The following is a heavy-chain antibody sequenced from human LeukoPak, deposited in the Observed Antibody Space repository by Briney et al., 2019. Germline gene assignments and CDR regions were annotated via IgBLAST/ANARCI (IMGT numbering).Heavy chain of an antibody. CDR1: GSTFNTYA. D-gene: IGHD5-18*01. CDR2: ISGSGGTT. CDR3: AKAQNRGYSYGYPYFDY. Sequence: PGGSLRLSCAASGSTFNTYAMSWVRQAPGKGLEWVSGISGSGGTTYYADSAKGRFTISRDNSKNTLYLQMNSLRAEDTAVYYCAKAQNRGYSYGYPYFDYWGQGTLVTVSS. V-gene: IGHV3-23*01. J-gene: IGHJ4*02.